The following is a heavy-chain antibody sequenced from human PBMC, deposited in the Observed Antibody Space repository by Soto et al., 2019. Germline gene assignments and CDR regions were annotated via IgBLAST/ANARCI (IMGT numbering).Heavy chain of an antibody. CDR3: AKKGLGSLATYCSTGDCHSGFDI. Sequence: EVQLLESGGGLVQPGGSLRLSCAASGFTFGNYAMIWVRQAPGKGLEWVSTISGGGDGTYYADSVRGRFTISRENSRNTVYLQMNSLRAEDTAVYYCAKKGLGSLATYCSTGDCHSGFDIWGQGTMVTVSS. CDR1: GFTFGNYA. J-gene: IGHJ3*02. CDR2: ISGGGDGT. D-gene: IGHD2-15*01. V-gene: IGHV3-23*01.